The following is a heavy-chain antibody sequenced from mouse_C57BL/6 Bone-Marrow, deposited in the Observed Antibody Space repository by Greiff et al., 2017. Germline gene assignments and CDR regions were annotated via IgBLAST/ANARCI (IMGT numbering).Heavy chain of an antibody. V-gene: IGHV1-19*01. CDR3: ARGGYEGDY. CDR2: INPCNGGT. D-gene: IGHD3-1*01. Sequence: EVQLQQSGPVLVQPGASVKLSCKASGYTFTDYYMNWVHQSPGKSLEWIGDINPCNGGTSYNQKLKGQSTLSVDKSSSTAYLEINSLTSEDSAIYYCARGGYEGDYWGQGTTLTVSS. CDR1: GYTFTDYY. J-gene: IGHJ2*01.